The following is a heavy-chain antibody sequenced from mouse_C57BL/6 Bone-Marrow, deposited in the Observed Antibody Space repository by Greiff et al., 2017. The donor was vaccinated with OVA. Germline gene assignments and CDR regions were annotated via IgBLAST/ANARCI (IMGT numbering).Heavy chain of an antibody. CDR1: GFTFSDYG. Sequence: EVNVVESGGGLVKPGGSLKLSCAASGFTFSDYGMHWVRQAPEKGLEWVAYISRGSSTIYYADTVKGQFTISRDNAKNTLFLQMTSLRSEDTAMYYCAREGQLRPSWFAYWGQGTLVTVSA. D-gene: IGHD3-2*02. J-gene: IGHJ3*01. CDR3: AREGQLRPSWFAY. CDR2: ISRGSSTI. V-gene: IGHV5-17*01.